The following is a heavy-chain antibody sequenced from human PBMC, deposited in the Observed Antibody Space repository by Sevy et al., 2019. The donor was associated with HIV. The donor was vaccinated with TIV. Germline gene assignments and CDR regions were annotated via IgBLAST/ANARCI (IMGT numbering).Heavy chain of an antibody. D-gene: IGHD2-21*01. CDR1: GYTFTSSW. Sequence: GESLKISCQGSGYTFTSSWVDWVRQLPGKGLEWMGTIYPGDSDTRYSPSFQGQVTISVDKSTNTAFLQWASLRTSDTGMYYCARRTRDCDGDTCYGTYFDIWGQGTLVTVSS. CDR2: IYPGDSDT. J-gene: IGHJ4*02. V-gene: IGHV5-51*01. CDR3: ARRTRDCDGDTCYGTYFDI.